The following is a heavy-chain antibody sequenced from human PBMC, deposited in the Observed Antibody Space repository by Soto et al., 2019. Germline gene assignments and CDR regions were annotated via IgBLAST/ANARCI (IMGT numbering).Heavy chain of an antibody. V-gene: IGHV2-5*02. J-gene: IGHJ5*02. CDR3: AHSPLAEQLVPGWFDP. D-gene: IGHD6-13*01. CDR1: GFSLSTSGVG. Sequence: QITLKESGPTLVKPTQTLTLTCTFSGFSLSTSGVGVGWIRQPPGKALEWLALIYWDDDKRYSPSLKSRLTITKDTSKNQVVLTMTNMDHVDTATYYCAHSPLAEQLVPGWFDPWGQGTLVTVS. CDR2: IYWDDDK.